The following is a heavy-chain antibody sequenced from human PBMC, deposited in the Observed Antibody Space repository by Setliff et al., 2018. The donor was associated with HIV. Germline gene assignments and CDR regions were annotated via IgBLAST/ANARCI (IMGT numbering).Heavy chain of an antibody. J-gene: IGHJ3*02. CDR2: VNNDGTDT. Sequence: GGSLRLSCVASGFTFNSYWMYWVRQAPGKGLVCVSRVNNDGTDTIYADSVKGRFTISRDNAKSTVYLQMGSLSADDTAVYYCARDDSNGNTDAFDIWGQGTTVTVSS. D-gene: IGHD5-18*01. CDR1: GFTFNSYW. V-gene: IGHV3-74*01. CDR3: ARDDSNGNTDAFDI.